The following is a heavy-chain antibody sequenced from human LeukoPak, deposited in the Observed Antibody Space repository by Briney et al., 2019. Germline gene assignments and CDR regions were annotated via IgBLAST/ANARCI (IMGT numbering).Heavy chain of an antibody. CDR2: ISYSGET. CDR3: AKSHPAVTTTDWYFDL. V-gene: IGHV4-59*03. J-gene: IGHJ2*01. D-gene: IGHD4-17*01. CDR1: HDSFSSDY. Sequence: SETLSLTCTASHDSFSSDYWSWIRQSLGKGLEWIGYISYSGETKYSPSLKRRVTISGDRSKNTFSLRMTSVTAADTAVYFCAKSHPAVTTTDWYFDLWGRGTLVTVSS.